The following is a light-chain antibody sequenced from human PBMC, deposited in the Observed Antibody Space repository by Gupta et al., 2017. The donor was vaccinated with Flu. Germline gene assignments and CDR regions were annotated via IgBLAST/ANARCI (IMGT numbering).Light chain of an antibody. V-gene: IGLV2-11*01. CDR2: VCR. CDR1: SSDVGGYNY. CDR3: CLYAGSNTFNLV. Sequence: QSALTQPRSVSGSPGQSVTISCTGTSSDVGGYNYVSWYQKHPGTAPTLMLVVCRKRPPAVPDRFAFSNSSNKDSPTLSGRQAKDDAEDDYCLYAGSNTFNLVFGAGTKLTVL. J-gene: IGLJ2*01.